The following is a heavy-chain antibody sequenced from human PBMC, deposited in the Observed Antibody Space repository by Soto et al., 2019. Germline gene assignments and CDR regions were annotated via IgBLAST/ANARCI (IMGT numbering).Heavy chain of an antibody. CDR2: ISSSSSYI. V-gene: IGHV3-21*01. Sequence: EVQLVESGGGLVKPGGSLRLSCAASGFTFSSYSMNWVRQAPGKGLEWASSISSSSSYIYYADSVKGRFTSSRDNATNSLYLQMNSLRAADTAVYYCARDQPGYSYGYGLGYWGQGTLVTVSS. J-gene: IGHJ4*02. CDR1: GFTFSSYS. D-gene: IGHD5-18*01. CDR3: ARDQPGYSYGYGLGY.